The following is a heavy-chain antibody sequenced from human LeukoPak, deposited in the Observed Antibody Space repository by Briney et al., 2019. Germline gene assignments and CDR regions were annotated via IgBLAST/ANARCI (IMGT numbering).Heavy chain of an antibody. CDR1: GGSISSYY. CDR2: IYYSGST. CDR3: ASSIAAAGMTLDFDY. Sequence: SETLSLTCTVTGGSISSYYWSSIRQPLGKGLEWIGYIYYSGSTNYNPSLKSRVTISVDTSKNQFSLKLSSVTAADTAVYYCASSIAAAGMTLDFDYWGQGTLVTVSS. V-gene: IGHV4-59*01. J-gene: IGHJ4*02. D-gene: IGHD6-13*01.